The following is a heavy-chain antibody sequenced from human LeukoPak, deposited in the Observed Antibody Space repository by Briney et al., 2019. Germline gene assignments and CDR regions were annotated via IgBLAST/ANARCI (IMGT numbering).Heavy chain of an antibody. CDR2: IYLDDDN. V-gene: IGHV2-5*02. Sequence: VSGPTLLSPTQGLTLTCSFSGFSRSTTGVGVGWIRQPPGKALESRALIYLDDDNRYSPSLTSRLTITKDTSKNQVVLTMPKMDTVDTATYYCAPRRAYSGVVTAILSYFDYWGQGTLVTVSS. CDR1: GFSRSTTGVG. D-gene: IGHD2-21*02. CDR3: APRRAYSGVVTAILSYFDY. J-gene: IGHJ4*02.